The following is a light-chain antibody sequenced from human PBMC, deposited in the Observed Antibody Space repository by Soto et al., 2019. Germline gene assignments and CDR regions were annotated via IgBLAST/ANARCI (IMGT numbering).Light chain of an antibody. Sequence: QSVLTQPRSVSGSPGQSVTISCTGTSGDVGGYNYVSWYQEQPGKAPKLMIYDVSKRPSGVPDRFSGSKSGNTASLTISGLQAEDEADYYCCSYAGSYSYVFGTGTKVTVL. J-gene: IGLJ1*01. CDR2: DVS. CDR3: CSYAGSYSYV. CDR1: SGDVGGYNY. V-gene: IGLV2-11*01.